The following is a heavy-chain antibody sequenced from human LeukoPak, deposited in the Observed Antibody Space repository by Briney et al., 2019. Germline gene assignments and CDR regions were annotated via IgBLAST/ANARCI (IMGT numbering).Heavy chain of an antibody. V-gene: IGHV1-8*01. Sequence: ASVKVSCKTSGDTFTSYDINWVRQATGQGLEWMGWMNPRSGNTIYTQKFQGRVAMTRDTSTSTAYMELSSLRSEDTAVYYCARGGTLVQGATILYGMDVWGQGTTVTVSS. D-gene: IGHD3-10*01. CDR1: GDTFTSYD. CDR3: ARGGTLVQGATILYGMDV. J-gene: IGHJ6*02. CDR2: MNPRSGNT.